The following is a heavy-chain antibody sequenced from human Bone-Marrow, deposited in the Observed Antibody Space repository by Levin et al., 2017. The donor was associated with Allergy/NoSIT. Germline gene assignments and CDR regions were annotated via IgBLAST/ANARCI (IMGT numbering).Heavy chain of an antibody. J-gene: IGHJ6*02. Sequence: ASVKVSCKAFGYSFVSYEINWVRQVPGQGPEWLGWINPKLGTTGYAQNLQIRVTMTRNIPINTAYLELSSLRFDDTALYYCARAGGSGPIGHYYGMDVWGQGTTVAVSS. D-gene: IGHD3-10*01. V-gene: IGHV1-8*01. CDR3: ARAGGSGPIGHYYGMDV. CDR2: INPKLGTT. CDR1: GYSFVSYE.